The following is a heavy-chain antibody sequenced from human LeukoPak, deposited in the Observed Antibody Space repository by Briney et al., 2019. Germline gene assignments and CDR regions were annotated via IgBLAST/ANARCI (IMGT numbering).Heavy chain of an antibody. CDR2: INPNSGGT. Sequence: GASVKVSCKASGYTFTGYYMHWVRQAPGQGLEWMGWINPNSGGTNYAQKFQGRVTMTRDTSISTAYMELSRLRSDDTAVYYCARDPGGSGWYIYYYMDVWGKGTTVTVSS. CDR3: ARDPGGSGWYIYYYMDV. CDR1: GYTFTGYY. V-gene: IGHV1-2*02. D-gene: IGHD6-19*01. J-gene: IGHJ6*03.